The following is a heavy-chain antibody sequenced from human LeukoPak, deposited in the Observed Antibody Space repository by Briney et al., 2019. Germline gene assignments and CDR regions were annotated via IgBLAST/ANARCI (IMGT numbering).Heavy chain of an antibody. CDR2: IYPGDSDT. J-gene: IGHJ6*02. V-gene: IGHV5-51*01. D-gene: IGHD6-6*01. CDR3: ARQAIAARQYYGMDV. Sequence: GESLEISCQGSGYRFTSYWIGWVRPMPGKGLEWMGIIYPGDSDTRYSPSFQGQVTISADKSISTAYLQWSSLKASDTAMYYCARQAIAARQYYGMDVWGQGTTVTVSS. CDR1: GYRFTSYW.